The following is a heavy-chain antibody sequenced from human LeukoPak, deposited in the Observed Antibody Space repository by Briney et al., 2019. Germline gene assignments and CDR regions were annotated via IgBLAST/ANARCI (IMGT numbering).Heavy chain of an antibody. CDR2: ISSNGGST. D-gene: IGHD1-26*01. V-gene: IGHV3-64*01. CDR3: ARVGADDYFDY. CDR1: GFTFSSYA. J-gene: IGHJ4*02. Sequence: GGSLRFSCAASGFTFSSYAMHWVRQAPGKGLEYVSAISSNGGSTYYANSVKGRFTISRDNSKNTLYLQMGSLRAEDMAVYYCARVGADDYFDYWGQGTLVTVSS.